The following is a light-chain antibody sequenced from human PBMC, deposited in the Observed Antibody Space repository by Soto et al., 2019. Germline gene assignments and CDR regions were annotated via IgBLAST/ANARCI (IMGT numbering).Light chain of an antibody. V-gene: IGKV3-15*01. CDR3: QQYNNWPPWT. CDR2: GAS. Sequence: EIVMTHSPSTLSVSPGERATLSCRASQSVSSNLACYQQKPGQAPRLLIYGASTRATGIPARFSGSGSGTEFTLTISSLQSEDFAVYYCQQYNNWPPWTCGQGTKVDVK. CDR1: QSVSSN. J-gene: IGKJ1*01.